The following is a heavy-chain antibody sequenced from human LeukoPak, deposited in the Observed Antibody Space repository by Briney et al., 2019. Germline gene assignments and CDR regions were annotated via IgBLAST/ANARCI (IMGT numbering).Heavy chain of an antibody. CDR1: GFTFSSYA. J-gene: IGHJ6*04. Sequence: GRSLRLSCAASGFTFSSYAMHWVRQAPCKGLEWVAVISYDGSNKYYADSVKGRFAISRDNSKNTLYLQMNSLRAEDTAVYYCASSMVRGVTYYYYGMDVWGKGTTVTVSS. D-gene: IGHD3-10*01. CDR3: ASSMVRGVTYYYYGMDV. V-gene: IGHV3-30*09. CDR2: ISYDGSNK.